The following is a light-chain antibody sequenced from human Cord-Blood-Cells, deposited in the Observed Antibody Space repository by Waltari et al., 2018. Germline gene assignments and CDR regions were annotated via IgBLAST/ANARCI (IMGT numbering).Light chain of an antibody. CDR3: QQYNSYSYT. CDR2: KAS. Sequence: DIQMTQSPSTLSASVGDRVTITCLASQSIISWLPWYQQKPGKAPKLLIYKASSLESGVPSRFSGSGSGTEFTLTISSLQPDDFATYYCQQYNSYSYTFGQGTKLEIK. J-gene: IGKJ2*01. CDR1: QSIISW. V-gene: IGKV1-5*03.